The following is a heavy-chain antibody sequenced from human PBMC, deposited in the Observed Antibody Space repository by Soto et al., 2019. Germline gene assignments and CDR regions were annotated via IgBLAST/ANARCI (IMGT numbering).Heavy chain of an antibody. CDR2: ISGSGGST. Sequence: GGSLRLSCAASGFTFSSYAMSWVRQAPGKGLEWVSAISGSGGSTYYADSVKGRFTISRDNSKNTLYLQMNSLRAEDTAIYYCAKDQLFTTGTDLWGQGTLVTVSS. D-gene: IGHD1-1*01. CDR3: AKDQLFTTGTDL. CDR1: GFTFSSYA. J-gene: IGHJ5*02. V-gene: IGHV3-23*01.